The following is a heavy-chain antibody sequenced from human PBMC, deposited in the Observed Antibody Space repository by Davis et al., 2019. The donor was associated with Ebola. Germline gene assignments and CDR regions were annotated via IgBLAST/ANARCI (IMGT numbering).Heavy chain of an antibody. D-gene: IGHD3-22*01. J-gene: IGHJ4*02. CDR3: AKGRLLGY. CDR1: GFTFDDYA. CDR2: ISWNSGSI. V-gene: IGHV3-9*01. Sequence: PGGSLRLSCAASGFTFDDYAMHWVRQAPGKGLEWVSGISWNSGSIGYADSVKGRFTISRDNAKNSLYLQMNSLRTEDTALYYCAKGRLLGYWGQGTLVTVSS.